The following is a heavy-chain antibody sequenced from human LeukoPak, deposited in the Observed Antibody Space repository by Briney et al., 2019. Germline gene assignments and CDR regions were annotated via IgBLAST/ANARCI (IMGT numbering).Heavy chain of an antibody. CDR2: IIPILGIA. CDR3: ARDRPLYYYDSNAFDI. Sequence: ASVKVSCKASGGTFSSYAISWVRQAPGQGLEWMGRIIPILGIANYAQKFQGRVTITADKSTSTAYMELSSLRSEDTAVYYCARDRPLYYYDSNAFDIWGQGTMVTVSS. D-gene: IGHD3-22*01. CDR1: GGTFSSYA. J-gene: IGHJ3*02. V-gene: IGHV1-69*04.